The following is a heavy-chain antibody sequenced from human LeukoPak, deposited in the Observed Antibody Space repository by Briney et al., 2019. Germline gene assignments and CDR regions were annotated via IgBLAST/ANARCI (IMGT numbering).Heavy chain of an antibody. J-gene: IGHJ4*02. D-gene: IGHD2-15*01. Sequence: ASAKVSCKASGYTFTYYYMHWVRQAPGQGLEWMGWMNPESGGTNYAQSFQGRVTMTRDTSIGTAYMELSRRGSDDTAVYYCARAQTVVAATPGGYWGQGTLVTVSS. CDR1: GYTFTYYY. CDR3: ARAQTVVAATPGGY. V-gene: IGHV1-2*02. CDR2: MNPESGGT.